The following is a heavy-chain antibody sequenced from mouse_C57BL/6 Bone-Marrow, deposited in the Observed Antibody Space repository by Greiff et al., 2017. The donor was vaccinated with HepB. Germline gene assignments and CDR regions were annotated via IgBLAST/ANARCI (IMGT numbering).Heavy chain of an antibody. V-gene: IGHV1-81*01. CDR3: APHYYGSSYVDY. J-gene: IGHJ2*01. CDR1: GYTFTSYG. Sequence: VQLQQSGAELARPGASVKLSCKASGYTFTSYGISWVKQRTGQGLEWIGEIYPRSGNTYYNEKFKGKATLTADKSSSTAYMELRSLTSEDSAVYFCAPHYYGSSYVDYWGQGTTLTVSS. CDR2: IYPRSGNT. D-gene: IGHD1-1*01.